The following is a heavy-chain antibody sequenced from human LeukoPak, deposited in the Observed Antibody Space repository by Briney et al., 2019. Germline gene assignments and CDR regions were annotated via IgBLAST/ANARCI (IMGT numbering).Heavy chain of an antibody. V-gene: IGHV3-43D*03. Sequence: GGSLRLSCEASGFTFDDYTMHWVRQAPGKGLEWVSLITWNGGNTYYADSVKGRFIISRDNSKNFLYLHMNSLRPDDTALYYCVKGKTYFDWHFDYWGQGTLVTVSS. J-gene: IGHJ4*02. CDR3: VKGKTYFDWHFDY. D-gene: IGHD3-9*01. CDR2: ITWNGGNT. CDR1: GFTFDDYT.